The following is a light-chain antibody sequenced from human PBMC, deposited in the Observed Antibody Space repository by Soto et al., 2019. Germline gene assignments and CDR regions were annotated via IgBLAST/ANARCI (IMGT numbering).Light chain of an antibody. CDR1: QTIGNS. J-gene: IGKJ2*01. V-gene: IGKV1-39*01. CDR2: AAS. Sequence: DIQMTQSPSSLSACVGDRISITCRSFQTIGNSLNWYQQKPGRAPQLLIFAASSLHSGVPPRFSGGGSGTHFTLTITTTHPEDAAIYYCQQRYSVPYTFGQGTKADIK. CDR3: QQRYSVPYT.